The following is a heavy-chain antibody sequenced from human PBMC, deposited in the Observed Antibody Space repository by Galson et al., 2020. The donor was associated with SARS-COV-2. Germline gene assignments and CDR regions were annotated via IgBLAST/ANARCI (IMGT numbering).Heavy chain of an antibody. CDR1: GGSISSYY. Sequence: SETLSLTCTVSGGSISSYYWSWIRQPAGKGLEWIGRIYTSGSTNYNPSLKSRVTMSVDTSKNQFSLKLSSVTAADTAVYYCARVVRQWLVEYAFDIWGQGTMVTVSS. V-gene: IGHV4-4*07. J-gene: IGHJ3*02. CDR2: IYTSGST. CDR3: ARVVRQWLVEYAFDI. D-gene: IGHD6-19*01.